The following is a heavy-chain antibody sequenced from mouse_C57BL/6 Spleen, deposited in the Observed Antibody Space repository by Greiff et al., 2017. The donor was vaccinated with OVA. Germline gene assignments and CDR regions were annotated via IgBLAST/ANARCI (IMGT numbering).Heavy chain of an antibody. CDR1: GYTFTSYW. J-gene: IGHJ4*01. CDR2: IDPSDSET. V-gene: IGHV1-52*01. D-gene: IGHD1-1*01. CDR3: ARSYYGSIFYAMDY. Sequence: QVQLQQPGAELVRPGSSVKLSCKASGYTFTSYWMHWVKQRPIQGLEWIGNIDPSDSETHYNQKFKDKATLTVDKSSSTAYMQLSSLTSEDSAVYYCARSYYGSIFYAMDYWGQGTSVTVSS.